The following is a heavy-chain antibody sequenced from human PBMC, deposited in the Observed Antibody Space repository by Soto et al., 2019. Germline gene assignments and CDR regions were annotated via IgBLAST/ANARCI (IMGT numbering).Heavy chain of an antibody. V-gene: IGHV3-49*03. CDR2: IRSKACGGTT. J-gene: IGHJ4*02. Sequence: GGSMRLSCTASGFTFGDYAMSWFRQAPGKGLEWVGFIRSKACGGTTEYAASVKGRFTISRDDSESIAYLQMNSLKTEDTAVYYCTRAYYYDSSGYYRYWGQGTLVTVSS. D-gene: IGHD3-22*01. CDR3: TRAYYYDSSGYYRY. CDR1: GFTFGDYA.